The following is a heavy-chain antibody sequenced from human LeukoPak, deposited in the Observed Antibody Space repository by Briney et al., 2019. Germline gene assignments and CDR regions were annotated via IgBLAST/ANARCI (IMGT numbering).Heavy chain of an antibody. Sequence: SETLSLTCTVSGGSSTNYYWSWIRRPAGKGLEYIGRIHNSGTTNYNPSLKSRVTMSMDTSKNQFSLNLTSVTAADTAVYYCARGIGSGYPYYFDYWGQGTLVSVSS. V-gene: IGHV4-4*07. CDR1: GGSSTNYY. CDR3: ARGIGSGYPYYFDY. J-gene: IGHJ4*02. D-gene: IGHD3-22*01. CDR2: IHNSGTT.